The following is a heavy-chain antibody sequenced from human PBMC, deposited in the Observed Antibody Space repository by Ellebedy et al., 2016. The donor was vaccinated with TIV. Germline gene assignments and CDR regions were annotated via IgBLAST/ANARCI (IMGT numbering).Heavy chain of an antibody. CDR3: ARTRGGEFDY. Sequence: GGSLRLXXAGSGVSFSTYWLSWVRQSPGKGLEWVANINPDGSEQFYPRSLRGRFSISRDNAKNSLYLQMNSLRVDDAALYYCARTRGGEFDYWGQGTLVTVSS. V-gene: IGHV3-7*01. D-gene: IGHD3-10*01. CDR1: GVSFSTYW. CDR2: INPDGSEQ. J-gene: IGHJ4*02.